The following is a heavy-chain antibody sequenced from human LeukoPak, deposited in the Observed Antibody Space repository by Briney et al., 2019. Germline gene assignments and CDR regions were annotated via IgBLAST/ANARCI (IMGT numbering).Heavy chain of an antibody. CDR2: ISPSADIK. CDR3: ARDDAWLRFGE. D-gene: IGHD3-10*01. Sequence: GGSLRLSCAASGFTFSSYSMNWVRQAPGKGLEWVSGISPSADIKYYADSVKGRFTISRDNSKNMLYLEVISLTADDTAVYYCARDDAWLRFGEWSQGTLVTVSS. CDR1: GFTFSSYS. V-gene: IGHV3-23*01. J-gene: IGHJ4*02.